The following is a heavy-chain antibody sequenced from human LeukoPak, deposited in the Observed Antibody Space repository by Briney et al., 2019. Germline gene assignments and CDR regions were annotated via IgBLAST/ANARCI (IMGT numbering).Heavy chain of an antibody. CDR1: GFTFSNYE. V-gene: IGHV3-48*03. J-gene: IGHJ4*02. D-gene: IGHD3-22*01. Sequence: GGSLRLSCAASGFTFSNYEMNWVRQAPGKGLEWVSYISGSGSTIFYADSVKGRFTISRDNAKNSLYLQMNSLRAEDTAVYYCARGYYDSSGYTLDYWGQGTLVTVSS. CDR3: ARGYYDSSGYTLDY. CDR2: ISGSGSTI.